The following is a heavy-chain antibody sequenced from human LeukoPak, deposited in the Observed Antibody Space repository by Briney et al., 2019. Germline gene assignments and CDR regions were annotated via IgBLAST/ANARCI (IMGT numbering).Heavy chain of an antibody. CDR2: IYYSGST. V-gene: IGHV4-39*01. CDR1: GGSISSSSYY. D-gene: IGHD3-22*01. Sequence: SETLSLTCTVSGGSISSSSYYWGWIRQPPGKWLEWIGSIYYSGSTYYNPSLKSRVTISVDTSKNQFSLKLSSVTAADTAVYYCAITYYYDSSGYYYWGQGTLVTVSS. J-gene: IGHJ4*02. CDR3: AITYYYDSSGYYY.